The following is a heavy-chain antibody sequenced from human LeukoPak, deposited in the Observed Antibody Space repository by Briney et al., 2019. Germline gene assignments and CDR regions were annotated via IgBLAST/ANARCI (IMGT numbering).Heavy chain of an antibody. V-gene: IGHV4-59*01. CDR2: IYYSGST. J-gene: IGHJ4*02. Sequence: SETLSLICTVSGGSISSYYWSWIRQPPGKGLEWIGYIYYSGSTNYNPSLKSRVTISVDTSKNQFSLKLSSVTAADTAVYYCARSSIAVAGLDYWGQGTLVTVSS. CDR1: GGSISSYY. CDR3: ARSSIAVAGLDY. D-gene: IGHD6-19*01.